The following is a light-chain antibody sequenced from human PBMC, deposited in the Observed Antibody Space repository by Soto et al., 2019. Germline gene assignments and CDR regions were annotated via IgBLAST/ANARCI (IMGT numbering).Light chain of an antibody. CDR2: DVS. CDR1: QSVSNW. J-gene: IGKJ1*01. Sequence: DIQMTQSPSTLSASVGERVTITCRASQSVSNWLAWYQQKPGKAPNLLIYDVSSLESGIPSRFSGSGSGTEFILTISSLQTDDLSPYYCQQYDSYAWTFGQGTKVEMK. V-gene: IGKV1-5*01. CDR3: QQYDSYAWT.